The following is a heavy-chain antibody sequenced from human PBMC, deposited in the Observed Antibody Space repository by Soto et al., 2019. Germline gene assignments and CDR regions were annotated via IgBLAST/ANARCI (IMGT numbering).Heavy chain of an antibody. D-gene: IGHD5-12*01. CDR1: GGSISSYY. Sequence: SETLSLTCTVSGGSISSYYWSWIRQPPGKGLEWIGYIYYSGSTNYNPSLKSRVTISVDTSKNQFSLKLSSVTAADTAVYYCARAGWLRPALFAYWGQGTLVTVSS. CDR2: IYYSGST. CDR3: ARAGWLRPALFAY. V-gene: IGHV4-59*01. J-gene: IGHJ4*02.